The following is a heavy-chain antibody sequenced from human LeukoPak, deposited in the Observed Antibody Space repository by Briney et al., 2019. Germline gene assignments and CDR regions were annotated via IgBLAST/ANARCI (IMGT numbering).Heavy chain of an antibody. V-gene: IGHV3-11*01. Sequence: GGSLRLYCAASGLTFSDYYRSWIRQAPGKGLEWLSYINIGGTNTHYADSVKGRFTISRDNAKKSLYLEMTNLRAEDTAVYYCATDGAGFDTWGQGVLVTVSS. CDR3: ATDGAGFDT. CDR1: GLTFSDYY. CDR2: INIGGTNT. J-gene: IGHJ5*02.